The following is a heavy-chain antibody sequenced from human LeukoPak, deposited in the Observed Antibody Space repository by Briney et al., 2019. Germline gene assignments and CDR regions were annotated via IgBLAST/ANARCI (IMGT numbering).Heavy chain of an antibody. J-gene: IGHJ5*02. V-gene: IGHV4-4*02. D-gene: IGHD2-2*01. CDR2: IYRSGST. Sequence: SETLSLTCAVSGGSISSSNWWSWVRQPPGKGLEWIGEIYRSGSTDYNTSLKSRVPISVDKSKNPSSRKLSSVTAADTAVYYCARELPTYCSSASCYGTPNWFDPWGQGTLVTASS. CDR1: GGSISSSNW. CDR3: ARELPTYCSSASCYGTPNWFDP.